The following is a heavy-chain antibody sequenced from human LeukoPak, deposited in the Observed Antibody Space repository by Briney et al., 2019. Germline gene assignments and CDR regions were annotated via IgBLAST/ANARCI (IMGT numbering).Heavy chain of an antibody. D-gene: IGHD6-19*01. Sequence: SETLSLTCAVYGGSFSGYYWSWIRQPPGKGLERIGEINHSGSTNYNPSLKSRVTISVDTSKNQFSLKLSSVTAADTAVYYCARGYSSGWYVTILDYWGQGTLVTVSS. CDR1: GGSFSGYY. V-gene: IGHV4-34*01. J-gene: IGHJ4*02. CDR2: INHSGST. CDR3: ARGYSSGWYVTILDY.